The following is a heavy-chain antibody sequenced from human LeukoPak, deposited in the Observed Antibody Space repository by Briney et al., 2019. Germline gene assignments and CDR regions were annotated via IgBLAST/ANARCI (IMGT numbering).Heavy chain of an antibody. D-gene: IGHD2/OR15-2a*01. CDR2: IIPIFGTA. CDR1: GGTFSSYA. V-gene: IGHV1-69*05. Sequence: ASVKVSCKASGGTFSSYAISWVRQAPGQGLEWMGGIIPIFGTANYAQKFQGRVTITTDESTSTAYMELSSLRSEDTAVYYCARSDVVSLVLLQSPSAPFDYWGQGTLVTVSS. J-gene: IGHJ4*02. CDR3: ARSDVVSLVLLQSPSAPFDY.